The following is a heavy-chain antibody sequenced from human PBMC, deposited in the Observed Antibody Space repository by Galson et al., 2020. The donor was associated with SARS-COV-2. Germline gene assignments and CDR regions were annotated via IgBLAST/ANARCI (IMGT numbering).Heavy chain of an antibody. V-gene: IGHV3-48*03. CDR1: GFTFSSYE. Sequence: GGSLRLSCAASGFTFSSYEMNWVRQAPGKGLEWVSYISSSGSTIYYPDSVKGRFTISRDNAKNSLYLQMNSLRAEDTAVYYCARDYGSGSYYYYGMVVWGQGTTVTVSS. D-gene: IGHD3-10*01. J-gene: IGHJ6*02. CDR2: ISSSGSTI. CDR3: ARDYGSGSYYYYGMVV.